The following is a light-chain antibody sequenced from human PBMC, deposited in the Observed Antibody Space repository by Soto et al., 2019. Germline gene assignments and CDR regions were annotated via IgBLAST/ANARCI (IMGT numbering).Light chain of an antibody. CDR3: QQYDTYST. V-gene: IGKV1-5*01. Sequence: DIQMTQSPSTLSGSVGDRVTITCRASQTISSWLAWYQQKPGKAPKLLIYDASNLGSGVQSRFSGSGSGTEFTLTISSLQPDDFATYYCQQYDTYSTCGQGTKVDIK. J-gene: IGKJ1*01. CDR2: DAS. CDR1: QTISSW.